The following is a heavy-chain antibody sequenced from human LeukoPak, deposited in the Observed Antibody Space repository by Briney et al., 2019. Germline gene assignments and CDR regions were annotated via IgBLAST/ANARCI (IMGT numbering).Heavy chain of an antibody. J-gene: IGHJ6*03. D-gene: IGHD2-15*01. V-gene: IGHV3-13*01. Sequence: GGSLRLSCAASGFIFSSYDMHWVRQVTGKGLEWVSGIGIAGDTYYVDSVKGRFTISRENAKNSLYLQMNSLRAEDTAVYYCAKGGSFEGNYYYYYMDVWGKGTTVTVSS. CDR3: AKGGSFEGNYYYYYMDV. CDR1: GFIFSSYD. CDR2: IGIAGDT.